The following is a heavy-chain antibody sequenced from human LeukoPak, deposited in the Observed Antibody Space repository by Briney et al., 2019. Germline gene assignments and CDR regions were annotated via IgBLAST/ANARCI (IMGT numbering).Heavy chain of an antibody. J-gene: IGHJ6*03. V-gene: IGHV3-48*01. CDR1: GFTFSSCS. CDR3: ARDLYSSSSVYYYYMDV. CDR2: ISSSSVTM. D-gene: IGHD6-6*01. Sequence: GGSLRLSCAASGFTFSSCSMNWVRQAPGKGLEWVSYISSSSVTMYYADSVKGRFTISRDNAKNSLYLQMNSLRAEDTAVYYCARDLYSSSSVYYYYMDVWGKGTTVTVSS.